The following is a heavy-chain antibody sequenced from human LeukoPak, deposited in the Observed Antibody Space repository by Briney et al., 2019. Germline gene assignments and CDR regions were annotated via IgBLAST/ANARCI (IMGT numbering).Heavy chain of an antibody. CDR3: AKGNIAELPAAPYY. J-gene: IGHJ4*02. CDR2: ISGSYGTT. V-gene: IGHV3-23*01. Sequence: GGSLRLSCAAPGFTFSSYAMSWLRQAPGKGLEWVSSISGSYGTTYYADSVKGRFTISRDNSKNTLYLQMNSLRAEDTALYYCAKGNIAELPAAPYYWGQGTLVTVSS. CDR1: GFTFSSYA. D-gene: IGHD2-2*01.